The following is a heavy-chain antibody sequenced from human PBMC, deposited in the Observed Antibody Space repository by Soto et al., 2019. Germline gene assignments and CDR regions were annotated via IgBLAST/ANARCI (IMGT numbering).Heavy chain of an antibody. CDR2: ISWNGNFT. CDR1: GYSFEDYS. D-gene: IGHD2-15*01. J-gene: IGHJ4*02. Sequence: EVQLVESGGDVVQPGRSLKLSCVGSGYSFEDYSMHWVRQAPGKGLEWVSGISWNGNFTGYADSVKGRFTISRDNAKNSLFLQMRSLSLEDTALYYCVGGSWFDWGQGTLVTVSS. CDR3: VGGSWFD. V-gene: IGHV3-9*01.